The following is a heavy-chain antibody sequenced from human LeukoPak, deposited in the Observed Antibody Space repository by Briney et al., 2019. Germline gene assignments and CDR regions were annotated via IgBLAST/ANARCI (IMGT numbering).Heavy chain of an antibody. CDR3: ARVDPIVVVISY. V-gene: IGHV4-34*01. Sequence: SGTLSLTCAVYGGSFSGYYWSWIRQPPGKGLEWIGEINHSGSTNYNPSLKSRVTISVDTSKNQFSLKLSSVTAADTAVYYCARVDPIVVVISYWGQGTLVTVSS. J-gene: IGHJ4*02. D-gene: IGHD3-22*01. CDR2: INHSGST. CDR1: GGSFSGYY.